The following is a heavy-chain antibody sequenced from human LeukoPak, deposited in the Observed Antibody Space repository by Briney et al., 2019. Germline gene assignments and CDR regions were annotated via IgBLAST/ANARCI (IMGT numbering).Heavy chain of an antibody. V-gene: IGHV3-23*01. D-gene: IGHD1-26*01. CDR1: GFTFSNFW. Sequence: GGSLRLSCAASGFTFSNFWMHWVRQAPGKGLEWVSAISGSGVSTFYADSVKGRFTISRDNSKNTLYLQMNSLRAEDTAVYYCAKDGPLVGPYYFDYWGQGTLVTVSS. CDR2: ISGSGVST. J-gene: IGHJ4*02. CDR3: AKDGPLVGPYYFDY.